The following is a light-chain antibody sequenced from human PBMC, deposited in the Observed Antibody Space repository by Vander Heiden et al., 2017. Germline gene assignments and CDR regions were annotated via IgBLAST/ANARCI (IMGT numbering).Light chain of an antibody. V-gene: IGKV3-20*01. CDR3: QQYGTSPAT. J-gene: IGKJ2*01. CDR2: GAS. CDR1: QSVRSNF. Sequence: EIVLPQSPGTLSLSPGERATLSCRASQSVRSNFLAWYQQNPGQAPRLLIYGASSRATGIPDRFTGSGSGTDFALTISRLEPEDFAVYYCQQYGTSPATFGQGTKVEIK.